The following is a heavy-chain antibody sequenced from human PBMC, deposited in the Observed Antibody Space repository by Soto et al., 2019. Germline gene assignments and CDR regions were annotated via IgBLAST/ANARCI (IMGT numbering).Heavy chain of an antibody. Sequence: QVQLVQSGAEVRKPGASVKVSCKTSGYNFNSFGVSWVRQAPGQGLEWMGWISAYNGNTNYAQKFQGRVTMTTDTSTSTGYMDLRSLRSDDTAVYYCARASYYYGSGSYSEYWGQGTLVTVSS. CDR1: GYNFNSFG. CDR2: ISAYNGNT. V-gene: IGHV1-18*01. CDR3: ARASYYYGSGSYSEY. J-gene: IGHJ4*02. D-gene: IGHD3-10*01.